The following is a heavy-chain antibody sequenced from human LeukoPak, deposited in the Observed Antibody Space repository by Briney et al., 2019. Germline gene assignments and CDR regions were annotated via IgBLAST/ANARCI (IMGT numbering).Heavy chain of an antibody. V-gene: IGHV3-74*01. CDR2: TNTDGSST. CDR3: ATYYCAGSGYHHFDY. CDR1: GFIFSAFC. Sequence: PGGSLRLSCAASGFIFSAFCMHWVRQAPGKGLVWVSRTNTDGSSTTYADSVKGRFTISRDNAKNTLYLQMNSLRAEDTAVYYCATYYCAGSGYHHFDYWGQGTLVTVSS. D-gene: IGHD3-22*01. J-gene: IGHJ4*02.